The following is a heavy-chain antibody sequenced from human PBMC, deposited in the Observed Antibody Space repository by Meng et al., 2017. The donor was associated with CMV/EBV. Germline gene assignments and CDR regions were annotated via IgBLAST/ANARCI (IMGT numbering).Heavy chain of an antibody. J-gene: IGHJ6*02. D-gene: IGHD2-2*01. V-gene: IGHV3-30*02. Sequence: GESLKISCAASGFTFSSYGMHWVRQAPGKGLEWVAFIRYDGGNKYYADSVKGRFTISRDNSKNTLYLQMNSLRAEDTAVYYCAKVVRDIVVVPAAMVMDVWGQGTTVTVSS. CDR2: IRYDGGNK. CDR3: AKVVRDIVVVPAAMVMDV. CDR1: GFTFSSYG.